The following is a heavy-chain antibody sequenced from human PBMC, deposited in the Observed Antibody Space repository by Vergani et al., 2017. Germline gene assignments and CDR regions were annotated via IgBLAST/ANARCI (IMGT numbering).Heavy chain of an antibody. J-gene: IGHJ4*02. V-gene: IGHV1-46*01. D-gene: IGHD3-22*01. Sequence: QVQLVQSGAEVKKPGSSVKVSCKASGGTFSSYAISWVRQAPGQGLEWMGIINPSGGSTSYAQKFQGRVTMTRDTSTSTVYMELSSLRSEDTAVYYCARDVGEYYYDSSGYLRLVPGFDYWGQGTRVTVSS. CDR3: ARDVGEYYYDSSGYLRLVPGFDY. CDR1: GGTFSSYA. CDR2: INPSGGST.